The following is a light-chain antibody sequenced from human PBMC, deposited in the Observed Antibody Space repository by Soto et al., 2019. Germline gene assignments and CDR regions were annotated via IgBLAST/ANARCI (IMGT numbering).Light chain of an antibody. CDR1: QSISSR. J-gene: IGKJ4*01. CDR2: EAS. CDR3: QQYKSYPLT. Sequence: DIQMTQSPSTLSASIGDRVTITCRASQSISSRLAWYQQKPGKAPKLLIHEASSLESGVPSRFSGSGSETEFTLTISSLQRDDLATYYCQQYKSYPLTFGGGTKVEIK. V-gene: IGKV1-5*03.